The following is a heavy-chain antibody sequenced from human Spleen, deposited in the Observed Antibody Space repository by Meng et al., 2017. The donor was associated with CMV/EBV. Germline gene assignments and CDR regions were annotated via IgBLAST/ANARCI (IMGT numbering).Heavy chain of an antibody. Sequence: LSCAASEFTFSSYAMSWVRQAPGKGLEWVSGISSSGARTYYADSVKGRFTISRDSAKNTFYLQMNSLRAEDTAVYYCARDSPLGEPDYWGQGTLVTVSS. CDR1: EFTFSSYA. CDR2: ISSSGART. CDR3: ARDSPLGEPDY. J-gene: IGHJ4*02. V-gene: IGHV3-23*01. D-gene: IGHD1-14*01.